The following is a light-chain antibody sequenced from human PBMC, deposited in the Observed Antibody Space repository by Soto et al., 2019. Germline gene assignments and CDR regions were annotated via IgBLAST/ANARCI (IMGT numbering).Light chain of an antibody. Sequence: DIQMTQSPSTLSASVGDRVIITCRASQGISNYLAWYQQKPGKVPKLLIYAASTLQSGVPSRFSGSGSGTDFTLTISSLQPDDFATYYCQQYNSYSLTFGGGTKVDIK. J-gene: IGKJ4*01. CDR1: QGISNY. V-gene: IGKV1-27*01. CDR2: AAS. CDR3: QQYNSYSLT.